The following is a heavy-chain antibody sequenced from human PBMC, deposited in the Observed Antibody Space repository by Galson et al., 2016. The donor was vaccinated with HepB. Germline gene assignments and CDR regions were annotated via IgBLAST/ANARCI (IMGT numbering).Heavy chain of an antibody. CDR2: ISANGLKT. J-gene: IGHJ4*02. V-gene: IGHV3-23*01. Sequence: SLRLSCAVSGFTFSGYAMSWVRQAPGKGLEWVSTISANGLKTYYADSVKGRFVVSRDNANNILYAQMCGLRTDDTAIYYCAKMREMATSKRALDYWGQGTLVTVSS. CDR1: GFTFSGYA. D-gene: IGHD5-24*01. CDR3: AKMREMATSKRALDY.